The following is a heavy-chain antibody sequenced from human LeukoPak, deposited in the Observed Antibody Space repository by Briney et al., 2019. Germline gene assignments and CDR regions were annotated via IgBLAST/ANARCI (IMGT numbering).Heavy chain of an antibody. Sequence: SETLSLTCTVSADSISSYYWSWIRQPAEKGLEWIGRIYTSGSTNYNPSLKSRVTMSVDTSKNQFSLKLRSVTVADTAVYYCARGRFSYGGYFDYWGQGTLVTVSS. CDR2: IYTSGST. D-gene: IGHD5-18*01. J-gene: IGHJ4*02. CDR3: ARGRFSYGGYFDY. V-gene: IGHV4-4*07. CDR1: ADSISSYY.